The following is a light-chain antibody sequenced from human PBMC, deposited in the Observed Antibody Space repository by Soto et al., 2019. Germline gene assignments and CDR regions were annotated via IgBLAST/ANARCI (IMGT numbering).Light chain of an antibody. CDR1: SSDFGGYDY. CDR3: SSYTSSDTVI. V-gene: IGLV2-14*01. J-gene: IGLJ2*01. CDR2: EVS. Sequence: QLVLTQPASVSGSPGQSITISCTGTSSDFGGYDYVSWYQQHPGKVPKLLIFEVSNRPSGVSSRFSGSKSGNTASLTISGLQAEDEADYYCSSYTSSDTVIFGGGTKLTVL.